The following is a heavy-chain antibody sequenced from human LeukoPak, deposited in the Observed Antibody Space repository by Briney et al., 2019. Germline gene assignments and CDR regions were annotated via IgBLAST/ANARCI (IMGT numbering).Heavy chain of an antibody. CDR2: IRSEGSAK. D-gene: IGHD1-14*01. V-gene: IGHV3-11*04. CDR3: ARDSLSHNKFETGGYQSYYFMDA. CDR1: GLNLDVYH. J-gene: IGHJ6*03. Sequence: GGSLRLSCTAAGLNLDVYHMRWHRQAPGKGLEWVSDIRSEGSAKSYADSVKGRFTISRDNPKNSLYLQMNSMRAEDTAVYYCARDSLSHNKFETGGYQSYYFMDAWGKGTPVTVSS.